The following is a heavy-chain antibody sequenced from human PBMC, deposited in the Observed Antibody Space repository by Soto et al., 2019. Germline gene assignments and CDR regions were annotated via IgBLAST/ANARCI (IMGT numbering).Heavy chain of an antibody. Sequence: SETLSLTCTVSGGSVSSGSYYWSWLRQPPGKGLEWIGYIYYSGSTNYNPSLKSRVTISVDTSKNQFSLKLSSVTAADTAVYYCARAHTYYYDSSGPNWFDPWGQGTLVTVSS. CDR2: IYYSGST. CDR3: ARAHTYYYDSSGPNWFDP. CDR1: GGSVSSGSYY. J-gene: IGHJ5*02. D-gene: IGHD3-22*01. V-gene: IGHV4-61*01.